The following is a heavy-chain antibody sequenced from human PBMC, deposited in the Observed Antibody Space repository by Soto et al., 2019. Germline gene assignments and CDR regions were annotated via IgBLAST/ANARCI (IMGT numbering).Heavy chain of an antibody. D-gene: IGHD3-10*02. J-gene: IGHJ6*04. CDR2: ISSSSSTI. V-gene: IGHV3-48*02. CDR1: GFTISSYS. CDR3: ASDNPRSSGCYV. Sequence: EVQLVESGGGLVQHGGSLRLSCEASGFTISSYSMNWARQAPGQGREWVSYISSSSSTIYYADAVKGRFTISRDNAKNSLYLQMNSLRDEDTAVYYCASDNPRSSGCYVWGKGTTVTVSS.